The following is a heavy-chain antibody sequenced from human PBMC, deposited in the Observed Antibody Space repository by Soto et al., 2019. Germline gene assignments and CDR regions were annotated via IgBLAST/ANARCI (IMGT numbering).Heavy chain of an antibody. J-gene: IGHJ4*02. CDR1: GFTFSSYG. V-gene: IGHV3-33*01. Sequence: QVQLVESGGGVVQPGRSLRLSCAASGFTFSSYGMHWVRQAPGKGLEWVAVIWYDGGSKYYADSVKGRITISRDNSKNTLYLQMNSLRAEDTAVYYCARDPASSSWMGAVDNWGQGPLVTVSS. CDR3: ARDPASSSWMGAVDN. D-gene: IGHD6-13*01. CDR2: IWYDGGSK.